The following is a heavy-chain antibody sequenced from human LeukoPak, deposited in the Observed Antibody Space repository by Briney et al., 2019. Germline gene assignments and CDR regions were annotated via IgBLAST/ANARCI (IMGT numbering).Heavy chain of an antibody. J-gene: IGHJ3*02. CDR2: ISHTGGA. Sequence: SETLSLTCAVSGGSVSGYYWTWVRQPLGKGLEWNGEISHTGGANYNPSLKSRVTIGLDTSKKQLSLKLESVTAADTAVYYCAREDYGTGSYYRGDAFDIWGHGTMVTVSS. V-gene: IGHV4-34*01. D-gene: IGHD3-10*01. CDR3: AREDYGTGSYYRGDAFDI. CDR1: GGSVSGYY.